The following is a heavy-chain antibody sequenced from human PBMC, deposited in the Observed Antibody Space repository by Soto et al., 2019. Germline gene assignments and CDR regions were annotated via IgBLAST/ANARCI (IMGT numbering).Heavy chain of an antibody. V-gene: IGHV1-2*02. CDR2: INPNNGAT. Sequence: QVQLVQSGAEVKKPGASVKVSCKAPGYIFTAYFMNWVRQAPGQGLEWMGWINPNNGATHYGLSFKGRVTMTMDTSSSTAYMELSSLRSDDTAVYYCASHDPGARFNPWGQGTLVIVSS. J-gene: IGHJ5*02. CDR1: GYIFTAYF. D-gene: IGHD1-1*01. CDR3: ASHDPGARFNP.